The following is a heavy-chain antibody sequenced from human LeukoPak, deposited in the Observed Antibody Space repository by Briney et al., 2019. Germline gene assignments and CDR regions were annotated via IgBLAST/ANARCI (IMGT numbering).Heavy chain of an antibody. D-gene: IGHD3-22*01. J-gene: IGHJ4*02. V-gene: IGHV5-51*01. CDR1: GYSFTSYW. Sequence: GESLKISCKGSGYSFTSYWIGWVRQMPGKGLEWMGIFHPGDSETRSSPSFQGLVTMSADQSITTAYLQWNSLKASDTAMYFCARTIAFYYDSSSYMDFWGQGTQVIVSS. CDR2: FHPGDSET. CDR3: ARTIAFYYDSSSYMDF.